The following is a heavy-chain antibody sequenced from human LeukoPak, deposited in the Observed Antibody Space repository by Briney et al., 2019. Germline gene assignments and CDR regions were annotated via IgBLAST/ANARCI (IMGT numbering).Heavy chain of an antibody. CDR3: AKDISYGFRDTVDY. CDR1: GFTFSSYG. Sequence: GGSLRLSCAASGFTFSSYGMHWVRQAQGKGLEWVAFIRYDGSNKYYADSVKGRFTISRDNSKNTLYLQMNSLRAEDTAVYYCAKDISYGFRDTVDYWGQGTLVTVSS. D-gene: IGHD5-18*01. CDR2: IRYDGSNK. V-gene: IGHV3-30*02. J-gene: IGHJ4*02.